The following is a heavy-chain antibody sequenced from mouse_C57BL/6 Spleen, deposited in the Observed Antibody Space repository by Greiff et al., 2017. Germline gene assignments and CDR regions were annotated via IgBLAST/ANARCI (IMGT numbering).Heavy chain of an antibody. J-gene: IGHJ3*01. CDR1: GYSITSGYY. CDR3: ARGDYGSPFAD. CDR2: ISYDGSN. Sequence: EVQLQESGPGLVKPSQSLSLTCSVTGYSITSGYYWNWIRQFPGNKLEWMGYISYDGSNNYNPSLKNRISITRDTAKNQFFLKLNSVTTEDTATXYCARGDYGSPFADWGQGTLVTVSA. V-gene: IGHV3-6*01. D-gene: IGHD1-1*01.